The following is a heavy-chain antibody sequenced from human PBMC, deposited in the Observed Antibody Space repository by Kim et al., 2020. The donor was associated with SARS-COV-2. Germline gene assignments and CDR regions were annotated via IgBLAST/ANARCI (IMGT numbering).Heavy chain of an antibody. CDR3: ARLPSPEPTIFGVVWGSAFDI. D-gene: IGHD3-3*01. Sequence: SETLSLTCTVSGGSISSSSYYWGWIRQPPGKGLEWIGSIYYSGSTYYNPSLKSRVTISVDTSKNQFSLKLSSVTAADTAVYYCARLPSPEPTIFGVVWGSAFDIWGQGTMVTVSS. V-gene: IGHV4-39*01. CDR2: IYYSGST. J-gene: IGHJ3*02. CDR1: GGSISSSSYY.